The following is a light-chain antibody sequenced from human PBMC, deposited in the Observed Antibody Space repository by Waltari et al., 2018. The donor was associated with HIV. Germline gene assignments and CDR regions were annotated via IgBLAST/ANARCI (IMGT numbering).Light chain of an antibody. V-gene: IGLV2-11*01. J-gene: IGLJ1*01. CDR1: SSDVGGYNY. Sequence: QSALTQPRSVSGSPGQSVTISCTGTSSDVGGYNYVSWYQQHPGKAPTLMIFDVSRRPSVVPARLSCSRSGNTASLTISGLQAEDEADYYCCSYAGSYTYVFGTGTKVTVL. CDR2: DVS. CDR3: CSYAGSYTYV.